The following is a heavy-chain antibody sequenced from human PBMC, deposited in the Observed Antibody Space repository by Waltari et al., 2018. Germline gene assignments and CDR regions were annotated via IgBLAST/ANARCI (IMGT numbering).Heavy chain of an antibody. Sequence: QVQLVQSGAHVKKPGSSVNVSCKASGGTFSSYALSWVRQAPGQGLEWMGRIIPIFGTANYAQKFQGRVTITADKSTSTAYMELSSLRSEDTAVYYCARIPRGYIIPDYWGQGTLVTVSS. V-gene: IGHV1-69*08. CDR3: ARIPRGYIIPDY. D-gene: IGHD5-12*01. CDR2: IIPIFGTA. CDR1: GGTFSSYA. J-gene: IGHJ4*02.